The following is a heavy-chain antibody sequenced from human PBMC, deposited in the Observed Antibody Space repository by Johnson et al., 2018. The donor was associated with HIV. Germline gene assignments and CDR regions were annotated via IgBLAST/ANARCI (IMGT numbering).Heavy chain of an antibody. D-gene: IGHD2-21*02. Sequence: VQLVESGGGVVQPGRSLRLSCAASGFTFSNAWMSWVRQAPGKGLEWVGRLKSKTDGGTTDYAAPMKGRFTISRDDSKNTLYLQMNSLITEDTAVYYCTTECGHNCGVDCHPDAFDIWGQGTMVTVSS. CDR1: GFTFSNAW. CDR3: TTECGHNCGVDCHPDAFDI. J-gene: IGHJ3*02. V-gene: IGHV3-15*01. CDR2: LKSKTDGGTT.